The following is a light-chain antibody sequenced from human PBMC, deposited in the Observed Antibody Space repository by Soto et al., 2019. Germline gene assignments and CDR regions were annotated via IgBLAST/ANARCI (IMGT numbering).Light chain of an antibody. J-gene: IGLJ3*02. CDR3: ACCDDSRGAWV. CDR1: SSNIGSSS. V-gene: IGLV1-44*01. CDR2: ENI. Sequence: QSVLAQPPSAAGTPGQTVTIPCSGGSSNIGSSSVNWYQHLPGTAPTLLIYENIYRPLEVPDRFSAYRSDTSASLAISGRRSDDEADCYCACCDDSRGAWVFGGGTKLAVL.